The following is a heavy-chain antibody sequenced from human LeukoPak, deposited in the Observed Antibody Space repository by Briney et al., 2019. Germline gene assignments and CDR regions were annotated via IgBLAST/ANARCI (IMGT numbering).Heavy chain of an antibody. D-gene: IGHD5-18*01. Sequence: GGSLRLSCAASGFTFSDYYMSWIRQAPGKGLEWVSYISSRVNTIYYADSVKGRFTISRDNAKNSLYLEMNSLRAEDTAVYYCARGGPIQLNYIPFDYWGQGTLVTVSS. CDR3: ARGGPIQLNYIPFDY. CDR2: ISSRVNTI. V-gene: IGHV3-11*01. J-gene: IGHJ4*02. CDR1: GFTFSDYY.